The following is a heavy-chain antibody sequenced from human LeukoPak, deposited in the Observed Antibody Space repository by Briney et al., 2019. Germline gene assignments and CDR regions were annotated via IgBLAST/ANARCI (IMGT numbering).Heavy chain of an antibody. J-gene: IGHJ6*02. V-gene: IGHV4-4*02. CDR1: GGSVINTNW. Sequence: SGTLSLTCGVSGGSVINTNWWTWVRQPPGKGLEWIGYITGSIYFSGSTKYDPSLESRVTMSVDTSKNQFSLTLSSVTAADTAVYYCARDSRDYGSGSYWDVWGQGTTVTVSS. CDR3: ARDSRDYGSGSYWDV. D-gene: IGHD3-10*01. CDR2: ITGSIYFSGST.